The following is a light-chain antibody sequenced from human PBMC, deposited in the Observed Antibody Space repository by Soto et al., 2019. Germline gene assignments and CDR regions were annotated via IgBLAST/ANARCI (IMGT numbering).Light chain of an antibody. J-gene: IGKJ1*01. Sequence: AIRMTQSPSSFSASTGDRVTITCRASQGISSYLAWYQQKPGKAPKLLIYAASTFQSGVPSRFSGSGSGTDFTLTISCLQSEDFATYDCQQYYSYPWTFGQGTKVEIK. CDR1: QGISSY. CDR3: QQYYSYPWT. V-gene: IGKV1-8*01. CDR2: AAS.